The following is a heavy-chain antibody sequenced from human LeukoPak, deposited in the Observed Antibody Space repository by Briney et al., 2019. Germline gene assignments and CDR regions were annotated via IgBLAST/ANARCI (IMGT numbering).Heavy chain of an antibody. D-gene: IGHD2-2*01. CDR1: GGSISSYY. V-gene: IGHV4-59*01. Sequence: SETLSLTCTVSGGSISSYYWSWIRQPPGKGLEWIGYIYYSGSTNYNPSLKSRVTISVDTSKNQFSLKLSSVTAADTAVYYCARNPKDIVVVPAAWFDYWGQGNLVTVSS. CDR3: ARNPKDIVVVPAAWFDY. CDR2: IYYSGST. J-gene: IGHJ4*02.